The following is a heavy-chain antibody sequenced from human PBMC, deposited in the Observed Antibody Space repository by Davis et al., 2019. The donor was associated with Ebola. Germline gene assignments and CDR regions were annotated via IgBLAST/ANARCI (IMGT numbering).Heavy chain of an antibody. CDR2: IYYSGST. V-gene: IGHV4-61*08. CDR1: GGSISSGGYY. CDR3: ARGRGVIAIPYYYGMDV. J-gene: IGHJ6*02. Sequence: SETLSLTCTVSGGSISSGGYYWSWIRQHPGKGLEWIGYIYYSGSTNYNPSLKSRVTISVDTSKNQFSLKLSSVTAADTAVYYCARGRGVIAIPYYYGMDVWGQGTTVTVSS. D-gene: IGHD2-21*01.